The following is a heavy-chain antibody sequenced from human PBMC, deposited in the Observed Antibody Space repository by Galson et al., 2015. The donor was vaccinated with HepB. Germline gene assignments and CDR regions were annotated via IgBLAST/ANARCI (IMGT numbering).Heavy chain of an antibody. Sequence: SLRLSCAASGFTFSHYWMAWVRQAPGQGLEWVANIKKDGSLRYYVDSVKGRFTISRDNAKNSLYLQMNSLRAEDTAVYYCVRDSSIVVDGNWVDAYEIWGQGTTVTVSS. CDR1: GFTFSHYW. J-gene: IGHJ3*02. CDR2: IKKDGSLR. CDR3: VRDSSIVVDGNWVDAYEI. V-gene: IGHV3-7*01. D-gene: IGHD1-26*01.